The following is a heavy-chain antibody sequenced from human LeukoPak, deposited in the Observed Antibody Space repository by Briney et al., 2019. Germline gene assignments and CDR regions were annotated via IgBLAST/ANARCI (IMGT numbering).Heavy chain of an antibody. CDR1: GFTFSSYE. CDR3: ARHGSITMVRGKRRYYYMDV. Sequence: PGGSLRLSCAASGFTFSSYEMNWVRQAPGKGLEWVSYISSSGSTIYYADSVKGRFTISRDNAKNSLYLQMNSLRAEDTAVYYCARHGSITMVRGKRRYYYMDVWGKGTTVTIPS. J-gene: IGHJ6*03. CDR2: ISSSGSTI. D-gene: IGHD3-10*01. V-gene: IGHV3-48*03.